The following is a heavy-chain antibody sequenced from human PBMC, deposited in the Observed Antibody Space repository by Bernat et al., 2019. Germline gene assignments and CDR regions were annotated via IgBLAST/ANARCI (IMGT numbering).Heavy chain of an antibody. CDR2: ITSSSTYI. CDR3: ARWGHLGELSLSAY. CDR1: GFTFSSNS. Sequence: EVQLVESGGGLVKPGGSLRLSCAASGFTFSSNSMNWVRQAPGKGLEWVSCITSSSTYIYYADSVKGRFIISRDNAKNSLYLQMNSLRAEDTAMYYCARWGHLGELSLSAYWGQGTLVTVSS. J-gene: IGHJ4*02. V-gene: IGHV3-21*01. D-gene: IGHD3-16*02.